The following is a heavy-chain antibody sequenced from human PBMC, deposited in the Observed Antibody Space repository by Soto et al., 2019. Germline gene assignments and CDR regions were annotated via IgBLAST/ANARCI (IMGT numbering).Heavy chain of an antibody. D-gene: IGHD2-15*01. CDR2: VYYSGST. CDR1: GGSIFSSY. V-gene: IGHV4-59*01. J-gene: IGHJ5*02. Sequence: SETLSLTCTVSGGSIFSSYWTWIRQPPGKGLEWIGNVYYSGSTNYNPSLKSRITISVDTSKNQFSLNLSSVTAADTAVYYCATVPAASSWFDPWGQGTLVTVSS. CDR3: ATVPAASSWFDP.